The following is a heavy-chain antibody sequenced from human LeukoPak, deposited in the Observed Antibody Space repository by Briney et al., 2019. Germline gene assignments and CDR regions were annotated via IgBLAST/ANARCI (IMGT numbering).Heavy chain of an antibody. CDR3: ARGQVVVIARRYYYYMDV. CDR2: IYYSGST. J-gene: IGHJ6*03. D-gene: IGHD2-21*01. CDR1: GGSISSYY. Sequence: PSETLSLTCTVSGGSISSYYWCWIRQPPGKGLEWIGYIYYSGSTNYNPSLKSRVTISVDTSKNQFSLKLSSVTAADTAVYYCARGQVVVIARRYYYYMDVWGKGTTVTVSS. V-gene: IGHV4-59*01.